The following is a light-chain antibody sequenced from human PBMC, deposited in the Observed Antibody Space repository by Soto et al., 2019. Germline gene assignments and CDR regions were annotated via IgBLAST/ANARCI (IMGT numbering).Light chain of an antibody. V-gene: IGKV3-15*01. CDR1: QSVSSS. CDR2: GAS. J-gene: IGKJ1*01. CDR3: QQYNNWPRT. Sequence: EIVMTQSPATLSVSPGERATLSCRASQSVSSSLAWYQQKPGQAPRLLIYGASTRATGIPARFSGSGSGTEFSLTISSLQSEDFAVYYGQQYNNWPRTCGQGTKVEIK.